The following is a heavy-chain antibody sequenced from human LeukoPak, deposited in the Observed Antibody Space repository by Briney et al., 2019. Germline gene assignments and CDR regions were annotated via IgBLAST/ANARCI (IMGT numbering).Heavy chain of an antibody. J-gene: IGHJ4*02. Sequence: PGRSLRLPCAASGFTFNSYSMHWVRQAPGKGLEWVAVISYDGSNKYYADSVKGRFTISRDNSKNTLYLQMNSLRTEDTAVFYCARQAARPYDYWGQGTLVTVSS. D-gene: IGHD6-6*01. CDR3: ARQAARPYDY. V-gene: IGHV3-30-3*01. CDR2: ISYDGSNK. CDR1: GFTFNSYS.